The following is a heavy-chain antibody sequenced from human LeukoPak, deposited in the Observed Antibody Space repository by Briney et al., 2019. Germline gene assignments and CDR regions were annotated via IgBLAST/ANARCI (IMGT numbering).Heavy chain of an antibody. CDR1: GFTFSSYA. CDR3: SRAYSTGWLGINDY. D-gene: IGHD6-19*01. V-gene: IGHV3-49*04. J-gene: IGHJ4*02. CDR2: IRNKANGGTA. Sequence: GGSLRLSCAAFGFTFSSYAMTWVRQAPGKGLEWVGFIRNKANGGTADYAASVKGRFTISRDDSKTIAYLQMNSLKTEDTAVYFCSRAYSTGWLGINDYWGQGTLVTVSS.